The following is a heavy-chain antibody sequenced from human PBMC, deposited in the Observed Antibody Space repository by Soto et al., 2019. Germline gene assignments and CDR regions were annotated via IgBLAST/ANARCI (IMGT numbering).Heavy chain of an antibody. D-gene: IGHD2-2*02. J-gene: IGHJ6*02. Sequence: ASVKVSCKASGYTFTGYYMHWVRQAPGQGLEWLGWIKPKSGGTNYAQKFQGWVTMTRDTSISTAYMELSRLRSDDTAVYYCARAYCSSTSCYRGGNYYYYGMDVWGQGTTVTVSS. CDR3: ARAYCSSTSCYRGGNYYYYGMDV. CDR2: IKPKSGGT. V-gene: IGHV1-2*04. CDR1: GYTFTGYY.